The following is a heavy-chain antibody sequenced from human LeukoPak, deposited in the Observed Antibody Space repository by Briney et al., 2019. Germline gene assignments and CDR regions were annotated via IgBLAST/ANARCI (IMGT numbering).Heavy chain of an antibody. D-gene: IGHD3-10*01. CDR3: ARTIRGY. CDR1: GFTFSSYW. CDR2: IKQDGSEK. J-gene: IGHJ4*02. V-gene: IGHV3-7*01. Sequence: GGSLRLSCAASGFTFSSYWMSWVRQTPGKGLEWVANIKQDGSEKYYVDSVKGRFTISRDNTKNSLYVQMDSLRVEDTAVYYCARTIRGYWGQGTLVTVSS.